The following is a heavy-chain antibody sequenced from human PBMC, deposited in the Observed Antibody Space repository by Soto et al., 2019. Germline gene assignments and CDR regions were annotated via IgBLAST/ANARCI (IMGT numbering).Heavy chain of an antibody. CDR1: GGSISGCY. J-gene: IGHJ6*02. Sequence: NPSETLSLTCNVSGGSISGCYWSWIRQSPGKGLEYIGYIYYRGSTNYNSSLKSRVTMSVDTSRNQFSLKMNSVTAADTAVYYCARQQLLPFYYALDVWGQGTTVTVSS. CDR2: IYYRGST. CDR3: ARQQLLPFYYALDV. V-gene: IGHV4-59*01. D-gene: IGHD1-26*01.